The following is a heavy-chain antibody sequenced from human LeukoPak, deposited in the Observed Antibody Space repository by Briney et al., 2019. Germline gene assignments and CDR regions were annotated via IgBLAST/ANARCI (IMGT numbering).Heavy chain of an antibody. V-gene: IGHV1-18*01. J-gene: IGHJ4*02. CDR3: ARGYYYDSSGCYLGGVDY. CDR2: ISAYNGNT. D-gene: IGHD3-22*01. CDR1: GYTFTSYG. Sequence: ASVKVSCKASGYTFTSYGISWVRQAPGQGLEWMGWISAYNGNTNYAQKLQGRVTMTTDTSTSTAYMELRSLRSDDTAVYYCARGYYYDSSGCYLGGVDYWGQGTLVPVSS.